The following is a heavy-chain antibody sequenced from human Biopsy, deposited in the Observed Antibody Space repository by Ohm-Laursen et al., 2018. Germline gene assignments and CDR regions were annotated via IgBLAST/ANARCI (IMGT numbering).Heavy chain of an antibody. Sequence: SDTLSLTCTVSGGPISSDYWSWIRQTLGKGLEWIGYIYYSGSTNYNPSLKGRVTISVDTSKNQFSLRLNSVTAADTAVYYCARATNSTGWPYYYFYGMDVWGQGTTVTVSS. V-gene: IGHV4-59*07. CDR2: IYYSGST. CDR3: ARATNSTGWPYYYFYGMDV. D-gene: IGHD2/OR15-2a*01. J-gene: IGHJ6*02. CDR1: GGPISSDY.